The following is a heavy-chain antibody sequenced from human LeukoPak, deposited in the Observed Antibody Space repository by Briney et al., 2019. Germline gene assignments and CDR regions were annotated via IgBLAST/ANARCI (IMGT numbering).Heavy chain of an antibody. CDR2: ARNRGNGYTT. V-gene: IGHV3-72*01. J-gene: IGHJ4*02. Sequence: GGSLRLSCAASGFTFSDHYIDWVRQAPGKGLEWVGRARNRGNGYTTQYAAAVKGRFTFSRDDSENTVYLQMNSLKTEDTAVYFCARIMRVDYGTYYFDYWGQGTLVTVSS. D-gene: IGHD4/OR15-4a*01. CDR1: GFTFSDHY. CDR3: ARIMRVDYGTYYFDY.